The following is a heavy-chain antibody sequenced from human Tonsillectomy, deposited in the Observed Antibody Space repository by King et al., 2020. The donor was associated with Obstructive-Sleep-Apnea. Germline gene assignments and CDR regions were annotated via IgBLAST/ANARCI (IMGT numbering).Heavy chain of an antibody. J-gene: IGHJ3*02. Sequence: QLQLVQSGGGVVQPGRSLRLSCAASGFTFSSYGMHWVRQAPGKGLEWVAVIWYDGSNKYYGDSVKGRFTISRDNSKNTLYLQMNSLRAEDTAVYYCARGDGYNHDAFDIWGQGTMVTVSS. CDR2: IWYDGSNK. CDR1: GFTFSSYG. V-gene: IGHV3-33*01. D-gene: IGHD5-24*01. CDR3: ARGDGYNHDAFDI.